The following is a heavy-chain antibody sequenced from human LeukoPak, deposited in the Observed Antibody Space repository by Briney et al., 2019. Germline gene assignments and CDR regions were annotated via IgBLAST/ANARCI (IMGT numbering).Heavy chain of an antibody. Sequence: GASVKVSCKASGFTFTSYGFSWVRQAPGQGLEWMGWISGYNGNTNYAQKFQGRVTMTTDTSTSTAYMELRSLRSDDTAAYYCARESHQQRGTFDIWGQGTMVTVSS. J-gene: IGHJ3*02. V-gene: IGHV1-18*01. CDR1: GFTFTSYG. CDR3: ARESHQQRGTFDI. CDR2: ISGYNGNT. D-gene: IGHD6-13*01.